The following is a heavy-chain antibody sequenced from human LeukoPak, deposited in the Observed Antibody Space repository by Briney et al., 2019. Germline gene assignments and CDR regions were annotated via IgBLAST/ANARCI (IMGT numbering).Heavy chain of an antibody. J-gene: IGHJ6*03. V-gene: IGHV4-4*07. CDR1: GGSISSYY. CDR2: IYTSGST. CDR3: ARADYYGSGSYYSLTPNYYYYYMDV. D-gene: IGHD3-10*01. Sequence: SETLSLTCTVSGGSISSYYWSWIRQPAGKGLEWIGRIYTSGSTNYNPSLKSRVTMSVDTSKNQFSLKLSSVTAADTAVYYCARADYYGSGSYYSLTPNYYYYYMDVWGKGTTVTVSS.